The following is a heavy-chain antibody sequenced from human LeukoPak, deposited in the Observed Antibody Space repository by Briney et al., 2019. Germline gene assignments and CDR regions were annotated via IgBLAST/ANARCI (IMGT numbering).Heavy chain of an antibody. CDR3: ARMSGGDY. D-gene: IGHD3-10*02. Sequence: ASVKVSCKASGYTFTGYYMHWVRQAPGQGLEWMGWMNPNSGNTGYAQKFQGRVTITRNTSISTAYMELSSLRSEDTAVYYCARMSGGDYWGQGTLVTVSS. CDR1: GYTFTGYY. J-gene: IGHJ4*02. V-gene: IGHV1-8*03. CDR2: MNPNSGNT.